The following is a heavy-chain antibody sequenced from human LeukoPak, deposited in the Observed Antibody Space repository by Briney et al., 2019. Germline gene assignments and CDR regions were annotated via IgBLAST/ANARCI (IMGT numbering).Heavy chain of an antibody. CDR2: ISYDGSNK. Sequence: GGSLRLSCAASGFTFSSYAMHWVRQAPGKGLEWVAVISYDGSNKYYADSVKGRFTISRDNSKNTLYLQMNSLRAEDTAVYYCARDVSPGRDAFDYWGQGTLVTVSS. CDR3: ARDVSPGRDAFDY. J-gene: IGHJ4*02. CDR1: GFTFSSYA. V-gene: IGHV3-30-3*01.